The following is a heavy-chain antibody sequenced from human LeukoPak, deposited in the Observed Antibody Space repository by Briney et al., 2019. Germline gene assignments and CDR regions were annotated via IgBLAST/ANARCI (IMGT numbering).Heavy chain of an antibody. D-gene: IGHD6-13*01. CDR1: GYTFTGYY. Sequence: ASVKVSCKASGYTFTGYYMHWVRRAPGQGLEWMGWINPNSGGTNYAQKFQGRVTMTRDTSISTAYMELSRLRSDDTAVYYCARDTPYSSSSWYSYWGQGTLVIVSS. V-gene: IGHV1-2*02. CDR2: INPNSGGT. J-gene: IGHJ4*02. CDR3: ARDTPYSSSSWYSY.